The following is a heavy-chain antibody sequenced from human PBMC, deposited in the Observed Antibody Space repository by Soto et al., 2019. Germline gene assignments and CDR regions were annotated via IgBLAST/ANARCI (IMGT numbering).Heavy chain of an antibody. CDR2: IIHSEST. CDR3: ARQRPTDGRWEFANYYGMDV. V-gene: IGHV4-34*12. D-gene: IGHD1-26*01. Sequence: KPSETLSLTCAVYGGSFSAYYWSWVRQPPGKGPEWIGEIIHSESTKYNPSLKSRVTISVDTSKNQFSLKLSSVTAADTAVYYCARQRPTDGRWEFANYYGMDVWGQGTPVTVSS. J-gene: IGHJ6*02. CDR1: GGSFSAYY.